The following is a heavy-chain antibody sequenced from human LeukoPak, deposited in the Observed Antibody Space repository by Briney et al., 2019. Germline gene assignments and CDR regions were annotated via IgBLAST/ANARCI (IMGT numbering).Heavy chain of an antibody. CDR2: MNPNSGNR. CDR1: GYTFSSYD. V-gene: IGHV1-8*03. CDR3: ARDSGDDYYYYMDV. J-gene: IGHJ6*03. Sequence: ASVKVSCKASGYTFSSYDINWVRQATGQGLEWMGWMNPNSGNRGYAQKFQGRVTITRNTSISTAYMELSSLRSEDTAVYYCARDSGDDYYYYMDVWGKGTTVTISS. D-gene: IGHD7-27*01.